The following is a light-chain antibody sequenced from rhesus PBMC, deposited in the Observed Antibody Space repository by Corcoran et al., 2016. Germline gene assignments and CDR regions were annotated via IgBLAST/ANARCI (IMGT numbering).Light chain of an antibody. CDR1: QSVSSS. J-gene: IGKJ4*01. CDR2: GAA. CDR3: QQDYSWPLT. V-gene: IGKV3-42*01. Sequence: EIVMTQSPATLSLSPGERATLSCRASQSVSSSLAWYQQKPGRPPQLLIYGAASRAPGIPDRFSGRGSGTEFTLTISRLEPEDVGVYYCQQDYSWPLTFGGGTKVELK.